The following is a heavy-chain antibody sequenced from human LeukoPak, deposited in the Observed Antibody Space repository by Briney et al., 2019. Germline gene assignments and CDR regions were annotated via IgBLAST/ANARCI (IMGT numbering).Heavy chain of an antibody. Sequence: GGSLRLSCVASGFTFSNYSMNWVRQAPGKGLEWVSYIRLRSNTIYYAESVKGRFTTSRDNAKNSLYLQMNSLRAEDTAVYYCSSSTGRTTNFDYWGQGTLVTVSS. CDR2: IRLRSNTI. CDR3: SSSTGRTTNFDY. J-gene: IGHJ4*02. D-gene: IGHD1-7*01. CDR1: GFTFSNYS. V-gene: IGHV3-48*04.